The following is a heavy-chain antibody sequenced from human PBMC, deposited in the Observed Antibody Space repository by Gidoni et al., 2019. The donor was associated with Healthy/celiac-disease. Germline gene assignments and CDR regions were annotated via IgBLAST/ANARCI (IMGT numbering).Heavy chain of an antibody. CDR2: IDWDDDK. CDR3: ARTGIAAGWDNYGMDV. J-gene: IGHJ6*02. CDR1: GFSLSTSGMC. Sequence: QVTLRESGPALVKPTQTLTLTCTFSGFSLSTSGMCVSWIRQPPGKALEWLALIDWDDDKYYSTSLKTRLTISKDTSKNQVVLTMTNMDPVDTATYYCARTGIAAGWDNYGMDVWGQGTTVTVSS. D-gene: IGHD6-13*01. V-gene: IGHV2-70*01.